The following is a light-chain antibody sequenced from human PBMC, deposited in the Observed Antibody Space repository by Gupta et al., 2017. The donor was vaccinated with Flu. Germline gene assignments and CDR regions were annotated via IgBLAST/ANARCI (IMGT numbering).Light chain of an antibody. Sequence: ERVLTQSPATLSVSPGGRATLSCRASQSVTGNLAWYQQKPGQAPRLLIYGASTRATGIPARFSGSGSGTEFTLTISSLQSEDFAVYYCQQYNNMPITFGQGTRLEIK. CDR1: QSVTGN. V-gene: IGKV3-15*01. J-gene: IGKJ5*01. CDR3: QQYNNMPIT. CDR2: GAS.